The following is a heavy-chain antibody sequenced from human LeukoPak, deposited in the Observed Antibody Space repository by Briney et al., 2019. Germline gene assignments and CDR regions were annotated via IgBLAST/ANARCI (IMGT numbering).Heavy chain of an antibody. CDR1: GFTVSSTY. CDR3: TRGHHFGEAGVDH. CDR2: IYSGGST. D-gene: IGHD3-10*01. J-gene: IGHJ4*02. Sequence: GGSLRLSCAASGFTVSSTYMTWVRQAPGKGLEWVSTIYSGGSTYYADSVKGIFTVSRDTSKTTLYLQMNSLRGEDTAVYYCTRGHHFGEAGVDHWGQGTLVTVSS. V-gene: IGHV3-66*01.